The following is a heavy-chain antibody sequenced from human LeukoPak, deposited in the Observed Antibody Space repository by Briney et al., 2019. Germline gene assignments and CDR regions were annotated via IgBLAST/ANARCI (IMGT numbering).Heavy chain of an antibody. CDR3: ARDGRAGSLFAY. CDR2: IYYSGST. V-gene: IGHV4-59*01. CDR1: GGSISSYY. D-gene: IGHD6-19*01. Sequence: SETLSLTCAVSGGSISSYYWSWIRQPPGKGLEWIGYIYYSGSTNYNPSLKSRVTISVDTSKNQFSLKLSSVTAADTAIYYCARDGRAGSLFAYWGQGTLVTVSS. J-gene: IGHJ4*02.